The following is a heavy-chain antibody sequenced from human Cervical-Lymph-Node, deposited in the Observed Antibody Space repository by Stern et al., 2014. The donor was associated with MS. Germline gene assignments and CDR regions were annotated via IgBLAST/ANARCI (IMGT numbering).Heavy chain of an antibody. J-gene: IGHJ4*02. CDR2: IYYSGST. CDR1: GGSISSGGYY. D-gene: IGHD3-22*01. CDR3: ARGDYYDSSGYPHHFDY. V-gene: IGHV4-31*03. Sequence: QLQLQESGPGLVKPSQTLSLTCTVSGGSISSGGYYWSWIRQHPGKGLEWIGYIYYSGSTYYNPSLKSRVTISVDTSKNQFSLKLSSVTAADTAVYYCARGDYYDSSGYPHHFDYWGQGTLVTVSS.